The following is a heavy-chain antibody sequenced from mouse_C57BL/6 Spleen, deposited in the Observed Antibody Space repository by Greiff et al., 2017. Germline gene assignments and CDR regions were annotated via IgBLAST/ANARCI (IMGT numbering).Heavy chain of an antibody. D-gene: IGHD1-1*01. J-gene: IGHJ2*01. CDR1: GYAFSSYW. CDR3: ARKVTTVVADYFDY. Sequence: QVTLKECGAELVKPGASVKISCKASGYAFSSYWMNWVKQRPGKGLEWIGQIYPGDGDTNYNGKFKGKATLTADKSSSTAYMQLSSLTSEDSAVYFCARKVTTVVADYFDYWGQGTTLTVSS. V-gene: IGHV1-80*01. CDR2: IYPGDGDT.